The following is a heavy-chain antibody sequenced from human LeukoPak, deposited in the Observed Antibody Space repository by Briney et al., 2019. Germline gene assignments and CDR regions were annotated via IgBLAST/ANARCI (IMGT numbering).Heavy chain of an antibody. CDR1: GYTFTSYD. V-gene: IGHV1-8*01. CDR3: AESYCSSTSCYDDYYYGMDV. D-gene: IGHD2-2*01. J-gene: IGHJ6*02. Sequence: ASVKVSCKASGYTFTSYDINWVRQATGQGLEWMGWMNPNSGNTGYAQKFQGRVTMTRNTSISTAYMELSSLRSEDTAVYYCAESYCSSTSCYDDYYYGMDVWGQGTTVTVSS. CDR2: MNPNSGNT.